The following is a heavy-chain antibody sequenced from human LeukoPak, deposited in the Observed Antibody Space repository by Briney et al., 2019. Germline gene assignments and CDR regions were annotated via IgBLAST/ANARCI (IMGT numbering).Heavy chain of an antibody. CDR3: ARLAVEYNWKRFVWSYYFDY. D-gene: IGHD1-20*01. CDR1: GGSISSYY. CDR2: IYTSGST. Sequence: SETLSLTCNISGGSISSYYWSWIRQPPGKGLEWIGYIYTSGSTNYNPSLKSRVTISVDTSKNQFSLKLSSVTAADTAVYYCARLAVEYNWKRFVWSYYFDYWGQGTLVTVSS. J-gene: IGHJ4*02. V-gene: IGHV4-4*09.